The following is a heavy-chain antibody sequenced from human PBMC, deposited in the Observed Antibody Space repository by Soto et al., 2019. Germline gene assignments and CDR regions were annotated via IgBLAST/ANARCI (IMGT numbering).Heavy chain of an antibody. CDR2: IGGGGGSI. Sequence: EVQLLDSGGGLVQPGGALRLSCSASGFIFSSSAMNWVPQAPGKGLEWVPAIGGGGGSIYYADSVKGRFTISRDNSKTTLYLQMDSLRAEDTAVYYCAKGGGDSLRYGMDVWGQGTTVTVSS. CDR3: AKGGGDSLRYGMDV. CDR1: GFIFSSSA. V-gene: IGHV3-23*01. D-gene: IGHD2-21*02. J-gene: IGHJ6*02.